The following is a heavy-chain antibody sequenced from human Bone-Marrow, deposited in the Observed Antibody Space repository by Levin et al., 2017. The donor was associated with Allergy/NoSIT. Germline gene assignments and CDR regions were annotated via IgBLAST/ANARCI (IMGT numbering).Heavy chain of an antibody. Sequence: GASVKVSCKASGYTFTSYDINWVRQATGQGLEWMGWMNPNSGNTGYAQKFQGRVTMTRNTSISTAYMELSSLRSEDTAVYYCARGVHHLGSSGPLTRWYFDLWGRGTLVTVSS. D-gene: IGHD6-19*01. V-gene: IGHV1-8*01. CDR2: MNPNSGNT. CDR3: ARGVHHLGSSGPLTRWYFDL. CDR1: GYTFTSYD. J-gene: IGHJ2*01.